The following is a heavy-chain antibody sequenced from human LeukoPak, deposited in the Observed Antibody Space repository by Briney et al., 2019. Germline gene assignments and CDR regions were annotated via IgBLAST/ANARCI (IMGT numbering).Heavy chain of an antibody. J-gene: IGHJ5*02. CDR2: LYYSGST. Sequence: SETLSLTCMVSGGSMRSYYWSWIRQPPGKGLEWIGHLYYSGSTKYNPSLKSRVTISPHTSNNQFSLRLSSVTAADTAVYYCARDLGAPNAIFDPWGQGNLVTVSS. V-gene: IGHV4-59*12. CDR3: ARDLGAPNAIFDP. D-gene: IGHD3-3*01. CDR1: GGSMRSYY.